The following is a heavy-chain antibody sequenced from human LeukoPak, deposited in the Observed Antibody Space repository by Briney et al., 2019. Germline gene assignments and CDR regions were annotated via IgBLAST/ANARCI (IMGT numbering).Heavy chain of an antibody. J-gene: IGHJ3*02. Sequence: SETLSLTCTVSGGSISSYYWSWIRQPPGKGLVWIGYIYYSGSTKYNPSLKSRVAISVDTSKNQFSLKLSSVTAADTAVYYCARGGNTFWDAFDIWGQGTMVTVSS. CDR3: ARGGNTFWDAFDI. CDR1: GGSISSYY. CDR2: IYYSGST. V-gene: IGHV4-59*01. D-gene: IGHD3-3*01.